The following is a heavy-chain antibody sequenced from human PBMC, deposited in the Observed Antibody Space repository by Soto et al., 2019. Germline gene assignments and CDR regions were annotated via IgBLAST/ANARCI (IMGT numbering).Heavy chain of an antibody. V-gene: IGHV4-59*01. CDR1: GGSISGYY. Sequence: SETLSLTCSVSGGSISGYYWSWIRHSPGKGLEWIGYIYYSGNTNYNPSLKSRVTISVDTSQNQFSLKLSSVTAADTAVYYCARSGMVYAKRNWFDPWGQGTLVTVSS. D-gene: IGHD2-8*01. CDR3: ARSGMVYAKRNWFDP. J-gene: IGHJ5*02. CDR2: IYYSGNT.